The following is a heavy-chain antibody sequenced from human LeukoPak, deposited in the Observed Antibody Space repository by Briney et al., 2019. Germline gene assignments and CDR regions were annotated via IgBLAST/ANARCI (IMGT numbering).Heavy chain of an antibody. J-gene: IGHJ5*02. CDR3: ARLQYCSGTSCYWFDP. Sequence: SQTLSLTCDVSGVSISSGLYSWSWIRQPLGKGLEWIGYIYHTGSTYYNPSLKSRVTISVDTSKNQFSLRLSSVTAADTAVYYCARLQYCSGTSCYWFDPWGQGTLVTVSS. CDR2: IYHTGST. CDR1: GVSISSGLYS. V-gene: IGHV4-30-2*01. D-gene: IGHD2-2*01.